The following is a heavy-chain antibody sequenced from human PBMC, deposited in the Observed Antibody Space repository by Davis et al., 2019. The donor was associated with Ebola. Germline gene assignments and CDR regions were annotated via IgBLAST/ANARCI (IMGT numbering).Heavy chain of an antibody. V-gene: IGHV1-69*13. Sequence: SVKVSCKASGGTFSNYAFTWLRQAPGHGLEWVGGIIPPFGTTKHAQKFQGRVAIMADVSTSTVYMELSSLRYEDTAIYYCARDYSGTYYGWFDPWGQGTLVTASS. CDR3: ARDYSGTYYGWFDP. CDR2: IIPPFGTT. J-gene: IGHJ5*02. D-gene: IGHD1-26*01. CDR1: GGTFSNYA.